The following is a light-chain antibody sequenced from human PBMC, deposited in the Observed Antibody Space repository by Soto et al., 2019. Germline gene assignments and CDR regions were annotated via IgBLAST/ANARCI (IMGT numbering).Light chain of an antibody. CDR2: GAS. CDR1: RNINRK. Sequence: EIVMTQSPATLSVSPGERATLSCRASRNINRKLAWYQQKPSQAPRLLISGASTRATGIPARFSGSGSGTEFTLTISSLQSEAFAVYYCQQYYDYPPLIFGGGTKVEIK. CDR3: QQYYDYPPLI. J-gene: IGKJ4*01. V-gene: IGKV3-15*01.